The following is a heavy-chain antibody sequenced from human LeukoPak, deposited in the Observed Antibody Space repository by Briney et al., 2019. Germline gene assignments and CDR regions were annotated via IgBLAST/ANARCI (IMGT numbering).Heavy chain of an antibody. D-gene: IGHD2-21*01. V-gene: IGHV3-48*03. CDR1: GFTFSNYE. Sequence: PWGSLRLSCAASGFTFSNYEMHWVRQAPGKGLEWVSYISSSGSDIYYADSVKGRFTISRDNAKNSLYLHMNSLRAEDAAVYFCAKAPVTSCRGAYCYPFDSWGQGTLVTVSS. J-gene: IGHJ4*02. CDR2: ISSSGSDI. CDR3: AKAPVTSCRGAYCYPFDS.